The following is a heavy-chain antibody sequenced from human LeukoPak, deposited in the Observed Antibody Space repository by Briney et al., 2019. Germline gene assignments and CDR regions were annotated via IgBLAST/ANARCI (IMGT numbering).Heavy chain of an antibody. Sequence: PSETLSLTCTVSGGSVSSGSYYWSWIRQPPGKGLEWIGYIYYSGSTNYNPSLKSRVTISVDTSKNQFSLKLSSVTAADTAVYYCARGTYYDFWSGYYDFDYWGQGTLVTVSS. CDR2: IYYSGST. CDR3: ARGTYYDFWSGYYDFDY. V-gene: IGHV4-61*01. J-gene: IGHJ4*02. D-gene: IGHD3-3*01. CDR1: GGSVSSGSYY.